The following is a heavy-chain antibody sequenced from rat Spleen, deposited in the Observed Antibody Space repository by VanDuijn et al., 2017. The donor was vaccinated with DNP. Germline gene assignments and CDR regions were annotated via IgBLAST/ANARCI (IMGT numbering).Heavy chain of an antibody. Sequence: EIQLQESGPGLVKPSHSLSLTCSVTGYTITSVFDWNWIRKFPGNKMEWMGFISDSGITNYNPSLKSRISITRDTSKNHFFLHLNSITPEDTATYYCASPSMDVWGQGTSVTVSS. V-gene: IGHV3-4*01. CDR1: GYTITSVFD. J-gene: IGHJ4*01. CDR3: ASPSMDV. CDR2: ISDSGIT.